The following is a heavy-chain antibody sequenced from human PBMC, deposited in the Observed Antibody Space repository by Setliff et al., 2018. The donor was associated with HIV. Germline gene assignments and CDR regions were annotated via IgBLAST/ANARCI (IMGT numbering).Heavy chain of an antibody. Sequence: SETLSLTGAVYGGSLSGYYWSWIRQSPGRGLEWIGKINQSGNTNFNPSLKSRLTISVDTSKSQVSLKLNSVTAADTAIYYCSREGGHVYSGAGSFYHRNFDLWGRGTLVTVSS. CDR3: SREGGHVYSGAGSFYHRNFDL. CDR2: INQSGNT. V-gene: IGHV4-34*01. CDR1: GGSLSGYY. J-gene: IGHJ2*01. D-gene: IGHD3-10*01.